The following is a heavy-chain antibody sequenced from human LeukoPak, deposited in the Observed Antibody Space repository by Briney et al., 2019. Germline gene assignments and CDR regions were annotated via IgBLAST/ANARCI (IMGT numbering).Heavy chain of an antibody. CDR1: GFTFSSYW. J-gene: IGHJ3*02. CDR3: ARAGGTYYGIAFDI. V-gene: IGHV3-7*01. CDR2: IKQDGSEK. Sequence: GRSLRLSCAASGFTFSSYWVSWVRQAPGKGLEWVANIKQDGSEKYYVDSVKGRFTISRDNAKNSLYLQMNSLRAEDTAVYYCARAGGTYYGIAFDIWGQGTMVTVSS. D-gene: IGHD1-26*01.